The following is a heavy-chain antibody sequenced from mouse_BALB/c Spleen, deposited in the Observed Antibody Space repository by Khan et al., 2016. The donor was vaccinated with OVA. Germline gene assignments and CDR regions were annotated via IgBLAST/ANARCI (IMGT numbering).Heavy chain of an antibody. CDR1: GFTFSPYS. V-gene: IGHV5-6*01. CDR3: ATHLTGSFAY. D-gene: IGHD4-1*01. J-gene: IGHJ3*01. CDR2: ISSDGDYT. Sequence: EVELVESGGDLVKSGGSLKLSCAASGFTFSPYSMSWVRQTPDKRLEWVATISSDGDYTYYPDSVKGRFNISRDNAKNTLYLQMSVLKTEDTAIYYCATHLTGSFAYWGQGTLVTVSA.